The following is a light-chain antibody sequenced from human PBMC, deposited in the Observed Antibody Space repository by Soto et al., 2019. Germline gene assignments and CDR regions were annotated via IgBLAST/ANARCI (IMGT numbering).Light chain of an antibody. CDR3: QQRSDWPPIT. CDR1: QSVSTY. V-gene: IGKV3-11*01. J-gene: IGKJ5*01. CDR2: DAS. Sequence: VLTQSPDTLSLSPGDRATLSCRASQSVSTYLAWYQQKPGQAPRLLIYDASNRATGIPARFCGSGSGTDFNLTISSLEPEDFAVYYCQQRSDWPPITLGQGTRLDI.